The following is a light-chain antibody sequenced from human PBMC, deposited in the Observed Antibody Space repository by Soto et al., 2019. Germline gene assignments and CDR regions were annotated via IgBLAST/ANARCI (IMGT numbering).Light chain of an antibody. Sequence: EIVMTQSPATLSVSPGERATLSCRASQSVSSNLAWYQQKPGQAPRLLIYGASTRATGIPARFSGSGSGTEFTLTISSLQSEDFAVYYCQQYNNWPPLTFGGETKVDNK. V-gene: IGKV3-15*01. J-gene: IGKJ4*01. CDR1: QSVSSN. CDR3: QQYNNWPPLT. CDR2: GAS.